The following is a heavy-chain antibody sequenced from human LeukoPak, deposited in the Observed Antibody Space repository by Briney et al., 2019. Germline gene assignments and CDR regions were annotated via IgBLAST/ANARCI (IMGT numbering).Heavy chain of an antibody. D-gene: IGHD2/OR15-2a*01. CDR2: IYYSGST. V-gene: IGHV4-30-4*01. J-gene: IGHJ5*02. CDR3: ASRLLHNWFDP. Sequence: PSQTLSLTCTVSGGSISSGDYYWSWLRQPPGKGLEWIGYIYYSGSTYYNPPLKSRVTISVDTSKNQFSLKLSSVTAADTAVYYCASRLLHNWFDPWGQGTLVTVSS. CDR1: GGSISSGDYY.